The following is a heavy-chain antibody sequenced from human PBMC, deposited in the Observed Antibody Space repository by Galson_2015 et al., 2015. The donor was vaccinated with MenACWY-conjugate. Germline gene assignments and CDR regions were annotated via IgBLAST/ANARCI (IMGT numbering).Heavy chain of an antibody. Sequence: SVKVSCKASGYTSTSYYMHWVRQAPGQGLEWMGIINPSGGSTSYAQKFQGRVTMTRDTSTSTVYMELSSLGAEDTAVYYCARDSSSWNDYWGQGTLVTVSS. D-gene: IGHD6-13*01. V-gene: IGHV1-46*03. CDR3: ARDSSSWNDY. CDR1: GYTSTSYY. J-gene: IGHJ4*02. CDR2: INPSGGST.